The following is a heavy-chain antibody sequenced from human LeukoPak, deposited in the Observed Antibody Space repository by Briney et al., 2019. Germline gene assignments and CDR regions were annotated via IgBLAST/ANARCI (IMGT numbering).Heavy chain of an antibody. CDR3: AREGGTGSGWYSAWVDY. V-gene: IGHV3-21*01. Sequence: PGGSLRLSCAASGFTFSSYSMNWVRQAPGKGLEWVSSISSSSSYIYYADSVKGRFTISRDNAKNSLYLQMNSLRAEDTAVYYCAREGGTGSGWYSAWVDYWGQGTLVTVSS. D-gene: IGHD6-19*01. CDR1: GFTFSSYS. CDR2: ISSSSSYI. J-gene: IGHJ4*02.